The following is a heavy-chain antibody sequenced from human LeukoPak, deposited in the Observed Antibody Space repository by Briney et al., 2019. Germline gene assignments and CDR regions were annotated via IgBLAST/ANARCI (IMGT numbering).Heavy chain of an antibody. J-gene: IGHJ4*02. V-gene: IGHV3-15*01. CDR1: GFTFSNAW. Sequence: AGGSLRLSCAASGFTFSNAWMSWVRQAPGKGLEWVGRIKSKTDGGTTEYAAPVKGRFTISRDDSKNTLYLQMNSLKTEDTAVYYCTTDLITYYYDSSGQRDWGQGTLVTVSS. D-gene: IGHD3-22*01. CDR2: IKSKTDGGTT. CDR3: TTDLITYYYDSSGQRD.